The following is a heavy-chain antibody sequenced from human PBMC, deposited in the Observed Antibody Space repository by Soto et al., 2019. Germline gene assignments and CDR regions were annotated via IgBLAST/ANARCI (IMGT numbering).Heavy chain of an antibody. CDR1: GYTFVNYG. Sequence: QVQLVQSGPELKKPGASVKVSCKTSGYTFVNYGISWVRQAPGQGLEWMGWISPHNDNTHFAQKFQGRVTLTTDISPSTVYMHLKNLRSDGTALYFCARDTTANYFDSSDPWGQGTLVTVST. V-gene: IGHV1-18*01. J-gene: IGHJ5*02. CDR2: ISPHNDNT. D-gene: IGHD3-22*01. CDR3: ARDTTANYFDSSDP.